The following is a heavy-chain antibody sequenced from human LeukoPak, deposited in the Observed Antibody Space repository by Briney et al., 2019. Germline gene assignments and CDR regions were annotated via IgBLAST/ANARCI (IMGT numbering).Heavy chain of an antibody. CDR3: ARANPLHCSSTSCLFDY. V-gene: IGHV1-2*04. J-gene: IGHJ4*02. CDR1: GYTFTDYY. D-gene: IGHD2-2*01. Sequence: ASVKVSCKASGYTFTDYYMHWARQAPGQGLEWMGWINPNNGGTYSTQKFQGWVTMTRDTPISTAYMELSRLTSDDTAVYYCARANPLHCSSTSCLFDYWGQGSLVTVSS. CDR2: INPNNGGT.